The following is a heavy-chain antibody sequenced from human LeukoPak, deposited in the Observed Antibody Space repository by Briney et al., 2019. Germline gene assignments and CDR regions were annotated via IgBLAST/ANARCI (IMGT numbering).Heavy chain of an antibody. J-gene: IGHJ4*02. CDR1: GYTFTSYG. Sequence: ASVKVSCKASGYTFTSYGISWVRQAPGQGLEWMGWISAYNGNTNYAQKLQGRVTMTTDTSTSTAYMELRSLRSDDTAVYYCAREYYYDNSGHRPRYWGQGTLVTVSS. V-gene: IGHV1-18*01. CDR3: AREYYYDNSGHRPRY. CDR2: ISAYNGNT. D-gene: IGHD3-22*01.